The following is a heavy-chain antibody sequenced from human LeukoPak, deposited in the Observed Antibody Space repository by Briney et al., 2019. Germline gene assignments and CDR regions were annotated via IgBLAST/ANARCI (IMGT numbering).Heavy chain of an antibody. Sequence: SETLSLTCTVSGGPISSYYWSWIRQPPGKGLEWIGYIYYSGSTNYNPSLKSRVTISVDTSKNQFSLKLSSVTAADTAVYYCARWDPLIAVAHAVDAFDIWGQGTMVTVSS. D-gene: IGHD6-19*01. V-gene: IGHV4-59*08. CDR2: IYYSGST. CDR3: ARWDPLIAVAHAVDAFDI. CDR1: GGPISSYY. J-gene: IGHJ3*02.